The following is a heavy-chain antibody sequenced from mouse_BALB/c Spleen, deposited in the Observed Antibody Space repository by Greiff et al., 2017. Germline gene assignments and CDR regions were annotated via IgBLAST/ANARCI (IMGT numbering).Heavy chain of an antibody. J-gene: IGHJ4*01. V-gene: IGHV5-4*02. CDR2: ISDGGSYT. Sequence: EVMLVESGGGLVKPGGSLKLSCAASGFTFSDYYMYWVRQTPEKRLEWVATISDGGSYTYYPDSVKGRFTISRDNAKNNLYLQMSSLKSEDTAMYYCASGERAMDYWGQGTSVIVSS. CDR3: ASGERAMDY. D-gene: IGHD2-13*01. CDR1: GFTFSDYY.